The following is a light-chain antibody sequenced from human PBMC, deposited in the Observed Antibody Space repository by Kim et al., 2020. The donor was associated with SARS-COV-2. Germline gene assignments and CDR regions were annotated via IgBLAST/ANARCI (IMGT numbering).Light chain of an antibody. Sequence: DIQITQSPSTLSASIGDRVTITCRASQSISLWLAWYQQKPGKAPKLLISKASTLQTQVPSRFSGGGSGTGFTLTINSLQPDDFATYFCQQYNSDSWTFGQGTKVDIK. J-gene: IGKJ1*01. CDR1: QSISLW. V-gene: IGKV1-5*03. CDR2: KAS. CDR3: QQYNSDSWT.